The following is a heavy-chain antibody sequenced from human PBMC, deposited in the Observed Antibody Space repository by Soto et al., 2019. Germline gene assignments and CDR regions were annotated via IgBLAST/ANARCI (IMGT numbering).Heavy chain of an antibody. D-gene: IGHD5-18*01. CDR3: AREYTYGSNFFDC. V-gene: IGHV4-31*03. CDR1: GGSISSAAYY. Sequence: QVQLQESGPGLVKPSQTLSLSCTVSGGSISSAAYYWSWIRQHPGKGLEWIGYISHSGSTYYPPSLKSRVIISADTSKNQFSLNLPSVTAADTAVYYCAREYTYGSNFFDCWGQGALVTVSS. J-gene: IGHJ4*02. CDR2: ISHSGST.